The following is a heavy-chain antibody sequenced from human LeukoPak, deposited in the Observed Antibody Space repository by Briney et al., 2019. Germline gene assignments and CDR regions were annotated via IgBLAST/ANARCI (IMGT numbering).Heavy chain of an antibody. D-gene: IGHD2-15*01. Sequence: GGSLRLSCAASGFTFSGYAMSWVRQAPGKGLEWVSDISGSGGSTYYADSVKGRFTISRDNSKNTLYLQMNTLRAEDTAAYSCVCSAGSWRYYFDYWGQGTLVTVSS. CDR2: ISGSGGST. J-gene: IGHJ4*02. CDR1: GFTFSGYA. V-gene: IGHV3-23*01. CDR3: VCSAGSWRYYFDY.